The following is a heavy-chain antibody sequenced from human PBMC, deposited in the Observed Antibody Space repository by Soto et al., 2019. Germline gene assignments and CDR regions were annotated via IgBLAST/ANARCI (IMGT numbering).Heavy chain of an antibody. CDR1: GGSISSGSYY. CDR3: ARRGVRGVIITLDYYYYGMDV. V-gene: IGHV4-39*01. Sequence: SETLSVTCTVSGGSISSGSYYWGWIRQPPGKGLEWIGSIYYSGSTYYNPSLKSRVTISVDTSKNQFSLKLSSVTAADTAVYYCARRGVRGVIITLDYYYYGMDVWGQGTTVT. D-gene: IGHD3-10*01. J-gene: IGHJ6*02. CDR2: IYYSGST.